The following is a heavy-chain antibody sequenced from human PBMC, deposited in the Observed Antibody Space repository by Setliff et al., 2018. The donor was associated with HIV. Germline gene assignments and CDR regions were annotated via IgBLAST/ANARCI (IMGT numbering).Heavy chain of an antibody. J-gene: IGHJ4*02. CDR2: INSDGSST. V-gene: IGHV3-74*01. CDR1: GFTFSDYY. CDR3: ALTPYSSSSLSY. D-gene: IGHD6-6*01. Sequence: GGSLRLSCAASGFTFSDYYMSWVRQAPGKGLVWVSRINSDGSSTSYADSVKGRFTISRDNAKNTLYLQMNSLRAEDTAVYYCALTPYSSSSLSYWGQGTLVTVSS.